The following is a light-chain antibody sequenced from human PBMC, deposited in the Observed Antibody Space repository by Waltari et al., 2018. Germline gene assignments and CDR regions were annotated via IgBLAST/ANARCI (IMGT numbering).Light chain of an antibody. Sequence: SSELTQPPSVSVSPGQTATITCSGDVFPKQYGHWYQLKPGQAPVLVIYEDTESPSGVPERFAGSSSWTAVTLTISGVQAEDEAHYYCQSADNSGTYVIFGGGTKLTVL. CDR2: EDT. CDR1: VFPKQY. J-gene: IGLJ2*01. V-gene: IGLV3-25*03. CDR3: QSADNSGTYVI.